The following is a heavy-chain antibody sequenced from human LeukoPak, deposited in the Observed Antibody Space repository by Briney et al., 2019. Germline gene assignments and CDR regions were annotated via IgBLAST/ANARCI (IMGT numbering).Heavy chain of an antibody. CDR3: AKDFVPAATKYYYYMDV. V-gene: IGHV3-30*02. CDR2: IRYDGSNK. CDR1: GFTFSSYG. J-gene: IGHJ6*03. Sequence: GGSLRLSCAASGFTFSSYGMHWVRQAPGKGLEWVAFIRYDGSNKYHADSVKGRFTISRDNSKNTLYLQMNSLRAEDTAVYYCAKDFVPAATKYYYYMDVWGKGTTVTVSS. D-gene: IGHD2-2*01.